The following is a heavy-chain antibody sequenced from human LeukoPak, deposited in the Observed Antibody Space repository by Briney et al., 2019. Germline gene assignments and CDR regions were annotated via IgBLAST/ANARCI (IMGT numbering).Heavy chain of an antibody. V-gene: IGHV1-2*06. CDR3: ARDYYDSSGYYYESPEYFQH. D-gene: IGHD3-22*01. J-gene: IGHJ1*01. CDR1: GYTFTGYY. Sequence: ASVKVSCKASGYTFTGYYMHWVRQAPGQGLEWMGRINPNSGGTNYAQKFQGRVTMTRGTSISTAYMELSRLRSDDTAVCYCARDYYDSSGYYYESPEYFQHWGQGTLVTVSS. CDR2: INPNSGGT.